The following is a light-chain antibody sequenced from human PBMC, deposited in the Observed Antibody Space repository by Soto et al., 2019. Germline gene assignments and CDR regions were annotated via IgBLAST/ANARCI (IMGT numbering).Light chain of an antibody. J-gene: IGLJ1*01. CDR2: DVS. CDR1: ASDVGGYSY. Sequence: QSALAQPRSVSGSPGQSVTISCTGTASDVGGYSYVSWYQQHPGKVPKLIIYDVSKWPSGVPDRFSGSKSGNTASLTISGLQAEDEGDDYCCSYAGSYTFVFGTGTKVTVL. V-gene: IGLV2-11*01. CDR3: CSYAGSYTFV.